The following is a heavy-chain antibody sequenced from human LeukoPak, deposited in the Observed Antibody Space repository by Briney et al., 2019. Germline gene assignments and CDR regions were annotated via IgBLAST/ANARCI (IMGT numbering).Heavy chain of an antibody. D-gene: IGHD4-17*01. CDR3: VKKGQADDYGNPD. CDR2: IDRGVGST. CDR1: GFTFSLYD. J-gene: IGHJ4*02. Sequence: GGSLSLSCAASGFTFSLYDMSWVRQAPGKGLECVSAIDRGVGSTYYADSVKGRFTISRDNSKNTLYLQMNNLRADDTAAYYCVKKGQADDYGNPDWGQGALVTVSS. V-gene: IGHV3-23*01.